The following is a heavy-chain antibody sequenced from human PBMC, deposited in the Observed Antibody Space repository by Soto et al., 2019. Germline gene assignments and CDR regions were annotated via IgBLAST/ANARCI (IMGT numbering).Heavy chain of an antibody. V-gene: IGHV4-59*08. J-gene: IGHJ3*02. CDR2: IYYSGRN. D-gene: IGHD6-13*01. CDR3: ARHLWVGTSWYLGAFDI. CDR1: GDSIGNYY. Sequence: QVQLQESGPGLVKPSETLSLTCTVSGDSIGNYYWSWIRQPPGKGLEWIGDIYYSGRNNYNPSLRSRVTISVDTSKNHFSLKLNSVTAADTAVYYCARHLWVGTSWYLGAFDIWGQGTMVTVSS.